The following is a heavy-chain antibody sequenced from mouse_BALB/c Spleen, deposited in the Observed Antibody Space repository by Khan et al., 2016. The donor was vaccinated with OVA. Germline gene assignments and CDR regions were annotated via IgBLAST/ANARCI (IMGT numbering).Heavy chain of an antibody. CDR3: ARRRIYGSYYGGAMDY. D-gene: IGHD2-3*01. V-gene: IGHV5-17*02. J-gene: IGHJ4*01. Sequence: EVELVESGGGLVQPGGSRKLSCAASGFTFSGFGMHWVRQAPEKGLEWVAYISSGSSTIYYADTVKGRFTISRDNPKNTLFLQMTRLRCENTAMYYCARRRIYGSYYGGAMDYWGQGTSVTVSS. CDR2: ISSGSSTI. CDR1: GFTFSGFG.